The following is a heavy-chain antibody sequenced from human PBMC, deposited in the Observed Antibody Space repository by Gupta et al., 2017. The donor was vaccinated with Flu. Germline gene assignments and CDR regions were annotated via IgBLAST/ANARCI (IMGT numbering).Heavy chain of an antibody. CDR1: GYIFTKYW. J-gene: IGHJ4*02. Sequence: EVQLVQSGAEVKKPGESLKISCKASGYIFTKYWIAWVRRVPGKGLEWMGLIFPVDSDTRYNPSFQGRVTISADKSTDTAYLHWSSLQTSDSGIYYCARSADWRNFFGYWGPGAHVTVS. CDR2: IFPVDSDT. CDR3: ARSADWRNFFGY. V-gene: IGHV5-51*01. D-gene: IGHD3-9*01.